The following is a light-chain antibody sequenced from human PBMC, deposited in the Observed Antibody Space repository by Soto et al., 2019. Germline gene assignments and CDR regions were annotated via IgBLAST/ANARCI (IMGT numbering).Light chain of an antibody. CDR2: DAS. CDR1: QSISYY. J-gene: IGKJ4*01. V-gene: IGKV3-11*01. CDR3: QQRT. Sequence: EIVLTQSPATLSLSPGERATLSCRASQSISYYLAWSQQRPGQAPRLLIYDASKRAPGIPARFSGSRSETDFTLAISSLGPDDFAIYYCQQRTFGGGTRVEIK.